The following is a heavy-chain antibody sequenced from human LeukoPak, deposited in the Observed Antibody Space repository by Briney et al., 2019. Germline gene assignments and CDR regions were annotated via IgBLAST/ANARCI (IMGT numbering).Heavy chain of an antibody. CDR1: GFTFSDSA. CDR3: ARRRDSGSLQHFDY. V-gene: IGHV3-73*01. D-gene: IGHD1-26*01. CDR2: IRSKRNNYAT. Sequence: GGSLRLSCAASGFTFSDSAIHWVRQASGKGLEWVGHIRSKRNNYATLYAASVTGRFTISRHDSRNTAYLQMNSLRAEDTAVYYCARRRDSGSLQHFDYWGQGTLVTVSS. J-gene: IGHJ4*02.